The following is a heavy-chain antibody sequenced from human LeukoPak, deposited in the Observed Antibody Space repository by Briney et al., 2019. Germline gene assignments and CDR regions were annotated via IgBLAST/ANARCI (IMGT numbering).Heavy chain of an antibody. J-gene: IGHJ6*02. Sequence: GGSLRLSCAASGLTLSRYSMHWVRQAPGKGLEWVSYISVTSSSITYADSVKGRFTISRDNAKNSLYLHMNSLRAGDTAVYYCVRDHYGMDVWGQGTTVTVSS. CDR2: ISVTSSSI. V-gene: IGHV3-48*01. CDR3: VRDHYGMDV. CDR1: GLTLSRYS. D-gene: IGHD3-10*01.